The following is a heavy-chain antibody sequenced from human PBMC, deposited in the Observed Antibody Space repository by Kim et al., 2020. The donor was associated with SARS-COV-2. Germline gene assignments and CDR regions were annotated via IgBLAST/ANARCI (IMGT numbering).Heavy chain of an antibody. CDR2: IHYVGSS. J-gene: IGHJ6*02. CDR3: ARMLRRENYFGFDV. CDR1: GGSISNYY. V-gene: IGHV4-59*13. D-gene: IGHD2-8*01. Sequence: SETPSLTCTVSGGSISNYYWSWVRRPPGQGLEWIGYIHYVGSSNYNPSLKGRVTISSDRSKNQVSLELSTVTAADTAVYYCARMLRRENYFGFDVWDPG.